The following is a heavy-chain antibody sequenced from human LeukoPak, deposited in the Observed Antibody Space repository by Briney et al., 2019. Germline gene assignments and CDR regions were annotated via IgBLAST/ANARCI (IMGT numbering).Heavy chain of an antibody. Sequence: GGSLRLSCAASRFTFSTYAMSWVRQAPGKGLEWVSSISGSGDSTYYADSVKGRFTISRDNSKNTLYLQMNSLRAEDTAVYYCAKLWWSASSSVYWGQGTLVTVSS. V-gene: IGHV3-23*01. CDR2: ISGSGDST. CDR3: AKLWWSASSSVY. J-gene: IGHJ4*02. D-gene: IGHD2-21*01. CDR1: RFTFSTYA.